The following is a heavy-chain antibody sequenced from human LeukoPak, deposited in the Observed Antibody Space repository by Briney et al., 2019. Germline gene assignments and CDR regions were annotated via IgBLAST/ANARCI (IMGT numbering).Heavy chain of an antibody. V-gene: IGHV3-74*01. Sequence: GGSLRLSCAASGFAFSSYWMHWVRQAPGKGLVWVSRINSDGSSTSYADSVKGRFTVSRDNSKNTLYLQMNSLRAEDTAVYYCASSAAAGAFDYWGQGTLVTVSS. CDR3: ASSAAAGAFDY. CDR2: INSDGSST. D-gene: IGHD6-13*01. CDR1: GFAFSSYW. J-gene: IGHJ4*02.